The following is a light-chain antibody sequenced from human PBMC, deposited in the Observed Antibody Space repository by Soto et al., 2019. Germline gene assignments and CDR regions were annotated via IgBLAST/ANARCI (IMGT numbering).Light chain of an antibody. CDR3: QQRSNWPPPIT. CDR2: DAS. J-gene: IGKJ5*01. Sequence: EIVFTHSPATLSLSPGERATLSCRASQSVSSYLAWYQQKPGQAPRLLIYDASNRATGIPARFSGSGSGTDFTLTISSLEPEDFAVYYCQQRSNWPPPITFGQGTRLEIK. V-gene: IGKV3-11*01. CDR1: QSVSSY.